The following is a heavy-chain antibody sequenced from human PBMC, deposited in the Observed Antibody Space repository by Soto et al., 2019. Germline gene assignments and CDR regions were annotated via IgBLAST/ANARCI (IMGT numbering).Heavy chain of an antibody. CDR2: IYYSGST. CDR1: GGSISSGDYY. J-gene: IGHJ6*02. CDR3: ARDHYVYDILTGYGYYYGMDV. Sequence: SETLSLTCAVSGGSISSGDYYWSWIRQPPGKGLEWIGYIYYSGSTYYNPSLKSRVTISVDTSKNQFSLKLSSVTAADTAVYYYARDHYVYDILTGYGYYYGMDVWGQGTTVTVSS. V-gene: IGHV4-30-4*01. D-gene: IGHD3-9*01.